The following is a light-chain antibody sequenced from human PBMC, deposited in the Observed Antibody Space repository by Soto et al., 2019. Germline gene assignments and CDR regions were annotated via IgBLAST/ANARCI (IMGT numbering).Light chain of an antibody. Sequence: QSVLTQPPSVSAAPGQRVTISCSGSSSNIGNNLVSWYQQLPGTAPKLLIYDNNKRPSGIPDRFSGSKSGTSATLGITGLQTGDEAHYYCGTWDSSLSAGLFGGGTQLTVL. CDR2: DNN. V-gene: IGLV1-51*01. J-gene: IGLJ3*02. CDR1: SSNIGNNL. CDR3: GTWDSSLSAGL.